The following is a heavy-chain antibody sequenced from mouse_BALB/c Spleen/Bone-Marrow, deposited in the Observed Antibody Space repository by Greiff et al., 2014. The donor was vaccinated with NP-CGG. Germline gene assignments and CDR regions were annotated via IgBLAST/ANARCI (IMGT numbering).Heavy chain of an antibody. CDR3: ELDVGETTNIYD. J-gene: IGHJ2*01. V-gene: IGHV14-3*02. Sequence: VKLSCTVSGFNIRDSYLNWVKHRPEQGLEWIGRIDPATGYIKYDPKLQYKSPITVDTSSHTAYLHLSSLTSEDTAVDYCELDVGETTNIYDGGQGTTLPGSA. CDR1: GFNIRDSY. D-gene: IGHD2-12*01. CDR2: IDPATGYI.